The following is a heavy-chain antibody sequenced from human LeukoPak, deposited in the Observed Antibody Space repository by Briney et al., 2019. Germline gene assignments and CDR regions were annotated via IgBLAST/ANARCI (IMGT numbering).Heavy chain of an antibody. D-gene: IGHD6-6*01. CDR1: GYTFTSYA. J-gene: IGHJ6*03. Sequence: ASVKVSCKASGYTFTSYAMHWVRQAPGQRLEWMGWINAGNGNTKYSQEFQGRVTITADKSTSTAYMELSSLRSEDTAVYYCARAGGPYSGSSNYYYYYMDVWGKGTTVTVSS. V-gene: IGHV1-3*03. CDR2: INAGNGNT. CDR3: ARAGGPYSGSSNYYYYYMDV.